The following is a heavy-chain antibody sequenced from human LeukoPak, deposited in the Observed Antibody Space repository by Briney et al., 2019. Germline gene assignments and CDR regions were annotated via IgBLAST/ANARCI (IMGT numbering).Heavy chain of an antibody. CDR1: GFTFSSYS. Sequence: GGSLRLSCAASGFTFSSYSMNWVRQAPGKGLEWISSISSSSYIYYADSVKGRFTISRDNAKNSLYLQMNSLRAEDTAVYYCARGGYYYDSSGTKFDYWGQGTLVTVSS. J-gene: IGHJ4*02. CDR2: ISSSSYI. V-gene: IGHV3-21*01. D-gene: IGHD3-22*01. CDR3: ARGGYYYDSSGTKFDY.